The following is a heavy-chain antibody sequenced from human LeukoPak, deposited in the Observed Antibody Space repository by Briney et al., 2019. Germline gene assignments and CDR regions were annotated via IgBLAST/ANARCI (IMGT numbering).Heavy chain of an antibody. CDR2: ITSSNTY. J-gene: IGHJ4*02. D-gene: IGHD1-1*01. Sequence: GGSLRLSCAASGFSFRTYSMTWVRQAPGKGLEWVSCITSSNTYYAESVRGRFTISRDNAKNSLDLQMNSLRVEDTAVYYCARVGYNWIDAFDYWGQGTLVTVSS. CDR3: ARVGYNWIDAFDY. V-gene: IGHV3-21*01. CDR1: GFSFRTYS.